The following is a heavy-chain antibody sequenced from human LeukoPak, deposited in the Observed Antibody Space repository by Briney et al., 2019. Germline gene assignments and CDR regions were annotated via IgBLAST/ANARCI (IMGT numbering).Heavy chain of an antibody. CDR3: ARFSSGCSTSSCYLTY. D-gene: IGHD2-2*01. CDR2: THDIGST. V-gene: IGHV4-59*11. CDR1: GGSLSSHY. J-gene: IGHJ4*02. Sequence: SETLSLTCSVSGGSLSSHYWSWIRQPPGKGLELIGHTHDIGSTFYNPSLRGRVTISLDTSNNQFSLKLTSMTAADTAVYYCARFSSGCSTSSCYLTYWGQGTLVTVS.